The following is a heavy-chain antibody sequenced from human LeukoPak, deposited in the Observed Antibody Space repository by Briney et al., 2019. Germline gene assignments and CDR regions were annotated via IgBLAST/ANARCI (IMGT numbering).Heavy chain of an antibody. V-gene: IGHV1-46*01. CDR1: GYTFTSYY. Sequence: ASVKVSCKASGYTFTSYYMHWVRQAPGQGLEWMGIINPSGGSTSYAQKFQGRVTMTRDTSMRTIYMELSSLRSEDTAVYYCAREFGDILTGWIDYWGQGTLVTVSS. CDR2: INPSGGST. D-gene: IGHD3-9*01. J-gene: IGHJ4*02. CDR3: AREFGDILTGWIDY.